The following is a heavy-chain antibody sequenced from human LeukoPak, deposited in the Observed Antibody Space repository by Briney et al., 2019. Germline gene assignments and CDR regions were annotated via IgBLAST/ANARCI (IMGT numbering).Heavy chain of an antibody. Sequence: GGSLRLSCAASGFTFSSYSMNWVRQAPGKGLEWVSYISSSSSTIYYADSVKGRFTISRDNAKNSLYLQMNSLRAEDTAVYYCARDLIERSSYYFDYWGQGTLVTVSS. J-gene: IGHJ4*02. CDR2: ISSSSSTI. V-gene: IGHV3-48*01. CDR1: GFTFSSYS. D-gene: IGHD6-6*01. CDR3: ARDLIERSSYYFDY.